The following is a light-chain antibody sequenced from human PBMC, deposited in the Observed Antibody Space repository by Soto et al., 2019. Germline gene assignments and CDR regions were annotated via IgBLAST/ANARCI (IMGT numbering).Light chain of an antibody. CDR2: GAS. CDR3: QQYGSSRWP. CDR1: QSVSSTY. V-gene: IGKV3-20*01. J-gene: IGKJ1*01. Sequence: EIVLTQSPGTLSLSPGERATLSCRASQSVSSTYLAWLQQKAGQAPRLLIHGASSRATGIPARFSGSGSGTDFTLTISRLEPEDFAVYYCQQYGSSRWPFGQGTKVEIK.